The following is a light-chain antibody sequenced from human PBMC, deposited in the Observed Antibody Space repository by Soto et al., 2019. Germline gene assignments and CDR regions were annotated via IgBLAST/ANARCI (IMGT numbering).Light chain of an antibody. Sequence: QSARTQPRSESGSPGQSVTISCTGTSSDVGKYDYVSWFQHHPGKAPKLIIYEVSKRPSGVPDRFSGSKSGSTASLTVSGLQTDDEADYYCNSYVAGSNVFGTGTKVTVL. CDR1: SSDVGKYDY. CDR2: EVS. CDR3: NSYVAGSNV. J-gene: IGLJ1*01. V-gene: IGLV2-8*01.